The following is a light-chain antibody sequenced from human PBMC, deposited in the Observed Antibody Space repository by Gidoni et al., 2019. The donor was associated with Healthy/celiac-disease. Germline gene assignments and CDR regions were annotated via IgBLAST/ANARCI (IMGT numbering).Light chain of an antibody. CDR1: QSVSSN. V-gene: IGKV3-15*01. J-gene: IGKJ4*01. CDR3: QQYNNWPPLT. Sequence: EIVMTQSPATLSVSPGERATLSCRASQSVSSNLDWYQQKPGQAPRLLIYGASTRATGIPARFSGSGSGTEFTLTISSLQSEDFAVYYCQQYNNWPPLTFXGXTKVEIK. CDR2: GAS.